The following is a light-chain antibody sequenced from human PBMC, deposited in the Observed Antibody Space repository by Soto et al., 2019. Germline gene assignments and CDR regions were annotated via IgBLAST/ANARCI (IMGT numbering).Light chain of an antibody. V-gene: IGKV1-39*01. CDR2: AAS. CDR1: QSIRSY. CDR3: QQSYSTPWT. J-gene: IGKJ1*01. Sequence: DIQMTQSPSSLSASVGDRVTITCRASQSIRSYLNWYQQNPGKAPMLLIYAASSLQSGVPSRFSGSGSGTDFTLTISSLQPEDFATYYCQQSYSTPWTFGQGTKVQIK.